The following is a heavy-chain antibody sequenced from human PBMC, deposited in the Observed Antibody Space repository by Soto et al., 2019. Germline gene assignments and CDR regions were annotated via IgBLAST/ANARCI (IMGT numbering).Heavy chain of an antibody. D-gene: IGHD3-3*01. J-gene: IGHJ3*02. V-gene: IGHV1-69*04. CDR3: ARDKFWSGLDDDFDI. CDR2: IIPILGIA. Sequence: SVKVSCKASGGTFSSYTISWVRQAPGQGREGMGRIIPILGIANYEQKFQGRVTITADKSTRTAYMELSSLRSEDTAVYYCARDKFWSGLDDDFDIWGKGTMVPVSS. CDR1: GGTFSSYT.